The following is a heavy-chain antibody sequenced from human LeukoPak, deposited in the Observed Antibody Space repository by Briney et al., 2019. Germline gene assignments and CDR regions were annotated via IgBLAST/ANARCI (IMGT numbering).Heavy chain of an antibody. J-gene: IGHJ4*02. Sequence: GGSLRLSCAASGFTFSGSAMHWVRQASGKGLEWVGRIRSKANSYATAYAASVKGRFTISRDDSKNTAYLQMNSLKTEDTAVYYCTTTTPVTTRSFDYWGQGTLVTVSS. V-gene: IGHV3-73*01. CDR2: IRSKANSYAT. D-gene: IGHD4-17*01. CDR1: GFTFSGSA. CDR3: TTTTPVTTRSFDY.